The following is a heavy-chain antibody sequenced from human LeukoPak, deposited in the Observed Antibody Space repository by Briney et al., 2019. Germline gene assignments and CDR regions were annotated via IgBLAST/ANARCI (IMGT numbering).Heavy chain of an antibody. Sequence: NTSETLSITCTVSSGSISSSSYYWGWIRQPPGKGPEWIGSIYYSGSTYYNPSLKSRVTISLDTSKNQFSLRLSSLTAADTAVYYCARVSGQFYFYYYMDVWGKGTTVTISS. CDR2: IYYSGST. V-gene: IGHV4-39*01. D-gene: IGHD6-19*01. J-gene: IGHJ6*03. CDR3: ARVSGQFYFYYYMDV. CDR1: SGSISSSSYY.